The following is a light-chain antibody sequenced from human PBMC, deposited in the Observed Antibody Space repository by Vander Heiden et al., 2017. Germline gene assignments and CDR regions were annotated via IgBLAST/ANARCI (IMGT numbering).Light chain of an antibody. CDR1: QSVLYSSNNRNY. V-gene: IGKV4-1*01. Sequence: DIVMTQSPDSLAVSLGERATINCKSSQSVLYSSNNRNYLAWYQHKPGQPPKLLIYWASTRESGVPDRFSGSGSGTDFTLTISSLQAEDVAAYYCQQYYGTPWTFGQGTKVXIK. CDR3: QQYYGTPWT. CDR2: WAS. J-gene: IGKJ1*01.